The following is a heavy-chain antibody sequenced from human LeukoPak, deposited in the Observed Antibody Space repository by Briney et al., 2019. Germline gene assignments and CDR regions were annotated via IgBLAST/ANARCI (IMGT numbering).Heavy chain of an antibody. CDR3: ARDRGYYYDSSGYYLFY. CDR1: GGSISSSSYY. V-gene: IGHV4-39*07. D-gene: IGHD3-22*01. Sequence: PSETLSLTCTVSGGSISSSSYYWGWIRQPPGKGLEWIGSIYHSGSTNYNPSLKSRVTISVDKSKNQFSLKLSSVTAADTAVYYCARDRGYYYDSSGYYLFYWGQGTLVTVSS. CDR2: IYHSGST. J-gene: IGHJ4*02.